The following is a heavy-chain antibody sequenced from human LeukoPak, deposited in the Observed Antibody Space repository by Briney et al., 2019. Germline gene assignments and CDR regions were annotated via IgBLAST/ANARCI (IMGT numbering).Heavy chain of an antibody. Sequence: PSETLSLTCTVSGGSISSYYWSWIRQPPGKGLEWIGYIYYSGSTNYTPSLKSRVTISLDTSKNQFSLKLSSVTAADTAVYYCARESSSAYYDWFDSWGQGTLVTVSS. J-gene: IGHJ5*01. CDR1: GGSISSYY. CDR3: ARESSSAYYDWFDS. CDR2: IYYSGST. V-gene: IGHV4-59*01. D-gene: IGHD1-26*01.